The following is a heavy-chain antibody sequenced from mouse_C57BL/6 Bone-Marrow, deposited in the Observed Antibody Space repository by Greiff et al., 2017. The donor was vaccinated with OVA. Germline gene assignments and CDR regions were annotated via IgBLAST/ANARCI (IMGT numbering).Heavy chain of an antibody. Sequence: VKLQQSGAELVRPGASVTLSCTASGFTFTDYEMHWVKQPPVHGLEWIGAIDPETGGTAYTQKFKGKAILTADTSSSTAYLELRSLTSDDAADYYCTRRSSYDAMDYWGQGTSVTVSS. CDR2: IDPETGGT. V-gene: IGHV1-15*01. CDR3: TRRSSYDAMDY. CDR1: GFTFTDYE. D-gene: IGHD6-1*01. J-gene: IGHJ4*01.